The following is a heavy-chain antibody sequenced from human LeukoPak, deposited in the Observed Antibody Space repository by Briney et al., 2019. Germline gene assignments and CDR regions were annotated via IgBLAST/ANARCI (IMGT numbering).Heavy chain of an antibody. CDR3: ARDRGTYYYDSSGYP. J-gene: IGHJ5*02. Sequence: GGSLRLSCTASGFTFGDYAMSWVRQAPGKGLEWVSYISSSSSTIYYADSVKGRFTISRDNAKNSLYLQMNSLRDEDTAVYYCARDRGTYYYDSSGYPWGQGTLVTVSS. CDR1: GFTFGDYA. CDR2: ISSSSSTI. V-gene: IGHV3-48*02. D-gene: IGHD3-22*01.